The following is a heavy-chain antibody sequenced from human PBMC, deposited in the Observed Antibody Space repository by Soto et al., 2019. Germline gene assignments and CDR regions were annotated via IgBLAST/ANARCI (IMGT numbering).Heavy chain of an antibody. CDR3: AKYSSSRTYYYYGMDV. CDR1: GGTFSSYA. J-gene: IGHJ6*02. CDR2: IIPIFGTA. Sequence: ASVKVSCKASGGTFSSYAISWVRQAPGQGLEWMGGIIPIFGTANYAQKFQGRVTITADKSTSTAHMELSSLRSEDTAVYYCAKYSSSRTYYYYGMDVWGQGTTVTVSS. D-gene: IGHD6-6*01. V-gene: IGHV1-69*06.